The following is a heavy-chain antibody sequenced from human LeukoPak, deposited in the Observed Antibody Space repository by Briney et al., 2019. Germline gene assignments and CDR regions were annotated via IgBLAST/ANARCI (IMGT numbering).Heavy chain of an antibody. CDR2: IWYDGSNK. D-gene: IGHD3-10*01. Sequence: GGSLRLSCAASGFTFSSYGMHWVRQAPGKGLEWVAVIWYDGSNKYYADSVKGRFTISRDNSKNTLYLQMNSLRAEDTAVYYCARDRFMVWETGFYDYWGQGTLVTVSS. V-gene: IGHV3-33*01. CDR3: ARDRFMVWETGFYDY. J-gene: IGHJ4*02. CDR1: GFTFSSYG.